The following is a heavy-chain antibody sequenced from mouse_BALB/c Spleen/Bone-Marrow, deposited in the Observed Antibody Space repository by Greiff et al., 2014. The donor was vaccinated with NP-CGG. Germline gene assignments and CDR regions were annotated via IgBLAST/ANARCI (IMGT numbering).Heavy chain of an antibody. D-gene: IGHD1-1*01. CDR3: ARGNYYYGSSSPWFAY. V-gene: IGHV1S41*01. CDR2: IVPGSGST. J-gene: IGHJ3*01. Sequence: DLVKPGASVKLSCKASGYTFTSYWISWIKQRPGQGLEWIGRIVPGSGSTYYNEMFKGKATLTVDTSSSTAYIQLSSLSSEDSAVYFCARGNYYYGSSSPWFAYWGQGTLVTVSA. CDR1: GYTFTSYW.